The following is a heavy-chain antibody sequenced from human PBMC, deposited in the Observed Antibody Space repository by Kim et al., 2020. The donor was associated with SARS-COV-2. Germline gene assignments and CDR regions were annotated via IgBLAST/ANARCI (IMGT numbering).Heavy chain of an antibody. J-gene: IGHJ4*02. V-gene: IGHV4-34*01. CDR2: INHSGST. Sequence: SETLSLTCAVYGGSFSGYYWSWIRQPPGKGLEWIGEINHSGSTNYNPSLKSRVTISVDTSKNQFSLKLSSVTAADTAVYYCARGASYYYDSSGYYYWGQGTLVTVSS. D-gene: IGHD3-22*01. CDR1: GGSFSGYY. CDR3: ARGASYYYDSSGYYY.